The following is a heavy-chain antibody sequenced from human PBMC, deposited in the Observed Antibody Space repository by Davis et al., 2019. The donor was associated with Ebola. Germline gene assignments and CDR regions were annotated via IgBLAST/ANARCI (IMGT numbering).Heavy chain of an antibody. Sequence: ASVQVSCKASGYTFTGYYMHWVRQAPGQGLEWMGWINPNSGGTNYAQKFQGWVTMTRDTSISTAYMELSRLRSDDTAVYYCARERRPYGDYDGGHYYGMDVWGQGTTVTVSS. CDR1: GYTFTGYY. CDR3: ARERRPYGDYDGGHYYGMDV. CDR2: INPNSGGT. J-gene: IGHJ6*02. D-gene: IGHD4-17*01. V-gene: IGHV1-2*04.